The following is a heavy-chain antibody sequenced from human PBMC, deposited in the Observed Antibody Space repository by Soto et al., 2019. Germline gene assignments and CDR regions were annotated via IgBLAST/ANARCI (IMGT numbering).Heavy chain of an antibody. Sequence: PGGSLRLSCAASGFTFSSYWMHWVRQAPGKGLVWVSRINSDGSSTSYADPVKGRFTISRDNAKNTLYLQMNSLRAEDTAVYYCARDWPYYDILTGYYNPSDYFDYWGQGTLVTVSS. CDR2: INSDGSST. D-gene: IGHD3-9*01. J-gene: IGHJ4*02. CDR1: GFTFSSYW. V-gene: IGHV3-74*01. CDR3: ARDWPYYDILTGYYNPSDYFDY.